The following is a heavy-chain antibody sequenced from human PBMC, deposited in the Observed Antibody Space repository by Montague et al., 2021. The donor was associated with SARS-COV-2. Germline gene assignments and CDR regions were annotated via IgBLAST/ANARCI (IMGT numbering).Heavy chain of an antibody. V-gene: IGHV4-4*07. CDR2: LYTSGST. J-gene: IGHJ3*01. CDR3: ARERGPYYFDSSGYHNAFVL. CDR1: GGSISSYY. Sequence: SETLSLTCTVSGGSISSYYWSWIRQPAGKGLEWIGRLYTSGSTNYNPSLKSRVTISVDTSKNQFSLKLSSVTAADTAVYYCARERGPYYFDSSGYHNAFVLWGQGTMVTVSS. D-gene: IGHD3-22*01.